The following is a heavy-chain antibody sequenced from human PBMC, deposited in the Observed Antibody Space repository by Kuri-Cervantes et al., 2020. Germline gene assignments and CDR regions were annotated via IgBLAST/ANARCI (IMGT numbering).Heavy chain of an antibody. CDR3: ARDGGKDGSELEGTW. CDR1: GFTFSSYA. Sequence: GGSLRLSCAASGFTFSSYAMHWVRQAPGKGLEWVAVIWYDGSNKYYADSVKGRFTISRDNSKNTLYLQMNSLRAEDTAVYYCARDGGKDGSELEGTWWGQGTLVTVSS. CDR2: IWYDGSNK. J-gene: IGHJ4*02. V-gene: IGHV3-33*08. D-gene: IGHD3-10*01.